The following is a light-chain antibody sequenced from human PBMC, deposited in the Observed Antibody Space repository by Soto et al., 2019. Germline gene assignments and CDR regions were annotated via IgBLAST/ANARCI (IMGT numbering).Light chain of an antibody. J-gene: IGKJ4*01. V-gene: IGKV1-5*03. Sequence: DVQMTQSPSTLSASVGDRVTITCRASQSISSWLAWYQQKPAKAPKLLIYKTSNLESGVPSRFSGSGSGTEFTLTISSLQPDDFATYFCQQYTSFPLTVGGGTKVEI. CDR2: KTS. CDR1: QSISSW. CDR3: QQYTSFPLT.